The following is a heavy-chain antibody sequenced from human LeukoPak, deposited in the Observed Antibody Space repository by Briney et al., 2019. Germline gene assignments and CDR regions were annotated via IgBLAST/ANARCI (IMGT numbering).Heavy chain of an antibody. V-gene: IGHV6-1*01. CDR2: TYYRSRWYN. J-gene: IGHJ4*02. D-gene: IGHD1-26*01. CDR1: GDSVSSNSLA. Sequence: SQTLSLTCAISGDSVSSNSLAWNWIRQSPSRGLEWLGRTYYRSRWYNDYALSVRSRITINPDTFKNQFSLQLNSVTPEDTAVYYCARGGGGSYPFFDYWGQGTLVTVSS. CDR3: ARGGGGSYPFFDY.